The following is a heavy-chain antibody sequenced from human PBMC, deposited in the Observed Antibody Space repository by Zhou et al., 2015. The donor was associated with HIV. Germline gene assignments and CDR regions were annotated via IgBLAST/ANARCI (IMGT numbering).Heavy chain of an antibody. CDR1: GGTFSSYT. Sequence: QVQLVQSGAEVKKPGSSVKVSCKASGGTFSSYTISWVRQAPGQGLEWMGRIIPILGIANYAQKFQGRVTITADKSTSTAYMELSSLRSEDTAVYYCARARIVATNHYGMDVWGQGTTVTVSS. J-gene: IGHJ6*02. CDR2: IIPILGIA. D-gene: IGHD5-12*01. CDR3: ARARIVATNHYGMDV. V-gene: IGHV1-69*02.